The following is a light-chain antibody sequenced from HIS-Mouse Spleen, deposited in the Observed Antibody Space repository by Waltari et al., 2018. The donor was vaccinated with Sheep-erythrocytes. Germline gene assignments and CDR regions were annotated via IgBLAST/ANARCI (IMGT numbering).Light chain of an antibody. CDR3: QQSYSTPPRP. V-gene: IGKV1-39*01. Sequence: DLQMTQSPASLSASVGDRVTITCRASQSISSYLNWYQQKPWKAPKLLIYSASSLQSGVPSRFSGSGSGTDFTLTISSLQPEDFATYYCQQSYSTPPRPFGGGTEVEIK. J-gene: IGKJ4*01. CDR2: SAS. CDR1: QSISSY.